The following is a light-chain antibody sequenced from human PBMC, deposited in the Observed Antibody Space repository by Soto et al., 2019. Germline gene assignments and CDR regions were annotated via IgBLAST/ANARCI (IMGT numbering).Light chain of an antibody. V-gene: IGKV4-1*01. CDR1: QRVLYSSNNKNF. J-gene: IGKJ4*01. CDR2: WAS. Sequence: IVMTQSPESLGVSLGERATINCKSSQRVLYSSNNKNFLAWYQQKPGQPPKLLIYWASARESGVPDRFSGSGSGTDFTLTINSLQAEDLAVYYCQQYYIPPLSFGGGTKVDIK. CDR3: QQYYIPPLS.